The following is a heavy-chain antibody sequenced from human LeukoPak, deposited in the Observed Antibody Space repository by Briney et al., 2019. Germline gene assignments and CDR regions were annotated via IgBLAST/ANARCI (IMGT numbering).Heavy chain of an antibody. CDR3: TRESGSYHGNDY. CDR1: GYTFTGYY. CDR2: INANNGAT. J-gene: IGHJ4*02. V-gene: IGHV1-2*06. Sequence: ASVKVSCKASGYTFTGYYVYWVRQAPGQGLGWMGRINANNGATNYAQKLQGRVTITGDTSISTAYMELSSLRSDDTAVYYCTRESGSYHGNDYWGQGTLVTVSS. D-gene: IGHD1-26*01.